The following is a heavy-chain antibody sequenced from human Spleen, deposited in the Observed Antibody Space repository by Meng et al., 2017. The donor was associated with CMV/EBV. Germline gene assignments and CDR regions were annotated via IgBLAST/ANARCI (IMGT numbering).Heavy chain of an antibody. CDR2: TYYRSKWYN. V-gene: IGHV6-1*01. J-gene: IGHJ4*02. CDR3: AREVVGGATDF. CDR1: GDSVSSKNAG. Sequence: ISGDSVSSKNAGWNWIRQSPSRGLEWLGRTYYRSKWYNDYAVSMKGRITINPDTSKNQFSLQLNSVTPEDTAVYYCAREVVGGATDFWGQGTLVTVSS. D-gene: IGHD1-26*01.